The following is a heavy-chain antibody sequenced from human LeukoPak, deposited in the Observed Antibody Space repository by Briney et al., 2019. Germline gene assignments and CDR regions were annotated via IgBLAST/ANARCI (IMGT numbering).Heavy chain of an antibody. V-gene: IGHV4-4*07. CDR2: IYTSGST. J-gene: IGHJ4*02. CDR1: GGSISSYY. D-gene: IGHD3-22*01. CDR3: ARDRIYSDSSGYHLNHFDY. Sequence: PSETLSLTCTVSGGSISSYYWSWIRQPAGKGLEWIGRIYTSGSTNYNPSLKRRVTMSVDTSKNQFSLKLSSVTAADTAVYYCARDRIYSDSSGYHLNHFDYWGQGTLVTVSS.